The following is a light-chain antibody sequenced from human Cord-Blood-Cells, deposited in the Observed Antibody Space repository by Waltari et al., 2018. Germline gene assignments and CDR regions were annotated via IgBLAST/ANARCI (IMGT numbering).Light chain of an antibody. CDR3: QAWDSSTVV. Sequence: SYELTQPPSVSVSPGQTASITCSGDKLGDKYACWYQQKPGQSPVLVIYQESKRPSGIPEQFSGSNSGNTATLTISGTQAMDEADYYCQAWDSSTVVFGGGTKLTVL. CDR2: QES. V-gene: IGLV3-1*01. J-gene: IGLJ2*01. CDR1: KLGDKY.